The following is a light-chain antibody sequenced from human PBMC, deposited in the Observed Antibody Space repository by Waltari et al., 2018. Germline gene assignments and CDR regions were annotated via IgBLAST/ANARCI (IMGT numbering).Light chain of an antibody. CDR1: QSIASN. J-gene: IGKJ5*01. Sequence: EVVMTQSPATLSLFPGERATLSCRASQSIASNLAWYQQKPAQAPRLLIYEASTRATGISARFRGRGSGAECTLTNRSLQSEDSAVYYGPQYNRWPPIPFGQGTRLEIK. CDR3: PQYNRWPPIP. V-gene: IGKV3-15*01. CDR2: EAS.